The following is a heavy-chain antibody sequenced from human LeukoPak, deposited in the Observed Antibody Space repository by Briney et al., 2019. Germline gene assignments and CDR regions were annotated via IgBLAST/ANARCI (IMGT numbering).Heavy chain of an antibody. CDR2: ISGSGGST. V-gene: IGHV3-23*01. CDR1: GFTFSSYA. Sequence: GGSLRLSCAASGFTFSSYAMSWVRQAPGKGLEWVSAISGSGGSTYYADSVKGRFTISRDNSKNTLYLQMNSLRAEDTAVYYCAKEVFPIYSSSSSGAFDIWGQGTMVTVSS. CDR3: AKEVFPIYSSSSSGAFDI. D-gene: IGHD6-6*01. J-gene: IGHJ3*02.